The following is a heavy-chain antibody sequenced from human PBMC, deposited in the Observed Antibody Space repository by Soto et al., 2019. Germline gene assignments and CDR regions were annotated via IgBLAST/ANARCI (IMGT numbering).Heavy chain of an antibody. CDR3: TSSPFVVVPAAMSGGRYYYYYGMDV. V-gene: IGHV1-69*01. D-gene: IGHD2-2*01. CDR2: IIPIFGTA. Sequence: QVQLVQSGAEVKKPGSSVKVSCKASGGTFSSYAISWVRQAPGQGLEWMGGIIPIFGTANYAQKFQGRVTITADESTSTAYMGLSSLRSEDTAVYYCTSSPFVVVPAAMSGGRYYYYYGMDVWGQGTTVTVSS. CDR1: GGTFSSYA. J-gene: IGHJ6*02.